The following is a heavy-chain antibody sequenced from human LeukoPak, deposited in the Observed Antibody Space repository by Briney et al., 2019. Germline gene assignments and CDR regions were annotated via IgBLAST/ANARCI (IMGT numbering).Heavy chain of an antibody. CDR1: GGSISSYY. D-gene: IGHD2-15*01. Sequence: SETLSLTCAVYGGSISSYYWSWIRQPPGKGLEWIGYIYYSGSTNYNPSLKSRVTISVDTSKNQFSLKLSPVTAADTAVYYCARWGLGGPDYWGQGTLVTVSS. V-gene: IGHV4-59*01. CDR2: IYYSGST. CDR3: ARWGLGGPDY. J-gene: IGHJ4*02.